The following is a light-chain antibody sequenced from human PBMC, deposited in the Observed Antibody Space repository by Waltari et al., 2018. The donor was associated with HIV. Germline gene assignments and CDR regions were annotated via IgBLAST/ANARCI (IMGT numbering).Light chain of an antibody. CDR2: GAS. CDR3: QQYGGSPYS. V-gene: IGKV3-20*01. Sequence: EIVLTQSPGTLSLSPGERATLTCSASQCVGLAWYQQKPGQAPRLLIYGASSRATGIPDRFRGSGSGTDFTLTITRLEPEDFAVYYCQQYGGSPYSFGQGTKLEIK. CDR1: QCVG. J-gene: IGKJ2*03.